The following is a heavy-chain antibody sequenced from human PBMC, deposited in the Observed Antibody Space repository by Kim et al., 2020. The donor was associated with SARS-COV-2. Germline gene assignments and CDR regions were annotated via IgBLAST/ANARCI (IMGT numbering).Heavy chain of an antibody. Sequence: GGSLRLSCSASGFTFSSYAMHWVRQAPGKGLEYVSTISSNGGSTYYADSVKGRFTTSRDNSKNTLFLQMSSLRAEDTAVYYCVKDRYGSGTPGRMDVWGQGTTVTVSS. J-gene: IGHJ6*02. CDR1: GFTFSSYA. V-gene: IGHV3-64D*09. D-gene: IGHD3-10*01. CDR2: ISSNGGST. CDR3: VKDRYGSGTPGRMDV.